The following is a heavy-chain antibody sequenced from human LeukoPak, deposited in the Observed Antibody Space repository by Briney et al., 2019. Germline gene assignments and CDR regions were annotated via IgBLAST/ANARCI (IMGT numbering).Heavy chain of an antibody. J-gene: IGHJ4*02. CDR1: DDSISSGGSY. Sequence: SQTLSLTCTVSDDSISSGGSYWSWIRQHPGKGLEWIGYIYYSGATHYNPSLKSRVTISVDTSKNQFSLKLSSVTAADTAVYYCARGCYDFWSGYYGAAEFDYWGQGTLVTVSS. CDR2: IYYSGAT. D-gene: IGHD3-3*01. V-gene: IGHV4-31*03. CDR3: ARGCYDFWSGYYGAAEFDY.